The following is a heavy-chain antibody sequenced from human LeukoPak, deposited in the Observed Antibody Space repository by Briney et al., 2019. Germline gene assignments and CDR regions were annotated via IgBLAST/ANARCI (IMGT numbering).Heavy chain of an antibody. CDR3: AKDRLTILRGVDI. Sequence: QSGGSLRLSCAASGFTFSSYALSWVRQAPGKGLEWVSAISGSGGTTYYADSVKGRFTISRDNSKNTLYLQMNSLRAEDTAVYYCAKDRLTILRGVDIWGQGTMVTVSS. J-gene: IGHJ3*02. D-gene: IGHD3-3*01. CDR2: ISGSGGTT. V-gene: IGHV3-23*01. CDR1: GFTFSSYA.